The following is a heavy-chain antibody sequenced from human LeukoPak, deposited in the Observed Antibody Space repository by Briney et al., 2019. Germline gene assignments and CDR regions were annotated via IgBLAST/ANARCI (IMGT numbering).Heavy chain of an antibody. J-gene: IGHJ6*02. CDR3: ARGPRYSSSWTHYYYYGMDV. D-gene: IGHD6-13*01. CDR2: INHSGST. Sequence: ASETLSLTCAVYGGSFSGYYWSWIRQPPGKGLEWIGEINHSGSTNYNPSLKSRVTISVDTSKNQFSLELSSVTAADTAVYYCARGPRYSSSWTHYYYYGMDVWGQGTTVTVSS. CDR1: GGSFSGYY. V-gene: IGHV4-34*01.